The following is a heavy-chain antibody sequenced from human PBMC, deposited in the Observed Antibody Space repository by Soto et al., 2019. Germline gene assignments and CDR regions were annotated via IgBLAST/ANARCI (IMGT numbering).Heavy chain of an antibody. D-gene: IGHD3-10*01. J-gene: IGHJ3*02. CDR3: ARDRGLPDSFDI. CDR2: INSDGSTI. Sequence: PGGSLRLSCASSGFHCGPFWMHLVRQAPGKGLVWVSHINSDGSTIVYADSVKGRFTISRDNAKNTLYLQMNSLRVEDTAVYFCARDRGLPDSFDIWGQGTMVTVSS. CDR1: GFHCGPFW. V-gene: IGHV3-74*01.